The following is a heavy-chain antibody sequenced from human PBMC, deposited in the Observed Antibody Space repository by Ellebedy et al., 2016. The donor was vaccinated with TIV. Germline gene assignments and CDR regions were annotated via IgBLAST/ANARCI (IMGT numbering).Heavy chain of an antibody. J-gene: IGHJ6*02. CDR3: ARGSYGSTPYYYYYGMDV. V-gene: IGHV4-61*01. D-gene: IGHD3-16*02. Sequence: MPSETLSLTCTVSGGSISSSSYYWSWIRQPPGKGLEWIGYIYYSGSTNYNPSLKSRVTISVDTSKNQFSLKLSSVTAADTAVYYCARGSYGSTPYYYYYGMDVWGQGTTVTVSS. CDR2: IYYSGST. CDR1: GGSISSSSYY.